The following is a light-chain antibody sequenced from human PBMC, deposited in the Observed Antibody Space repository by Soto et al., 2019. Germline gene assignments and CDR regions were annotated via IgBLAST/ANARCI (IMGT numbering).Light chain of an antibody. V-gene: IGKV3-15*01. CDR1: QSVGSN. Sequence: EIVITQSPATLSVSPEERATLSCRASQSVGSNLAWYQQKPGQAPRLLIYGASTRATGIPARFSGSGSGTEFTLTISSLQSEDFAIYFCQQYNNWPPDRTFGQGTKVEIK. CDR2: GAS. CDR3: QQYNNWPPDRT. J-gene: IGKJ1*01.